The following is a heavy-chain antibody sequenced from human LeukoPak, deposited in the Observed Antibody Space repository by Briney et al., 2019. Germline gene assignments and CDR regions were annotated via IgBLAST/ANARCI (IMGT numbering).Heavy chain of an antibody. V-gene: IGHV3-23*01. D-gene: IGHD3-3*01. CDR3: AKVRGFTIFGTFDY. Sequence: PGGSLRLSCAASGFTFSSYAMSWVRQAPGKGLEWVSAISGSGGSTYYADSVKGRFTISRDNSKSTLYLQMNSLRAEDTAVYYCAKVRGFTIFGTFDYWGQGTLVTVSS. J-gene: IGHJ4*02. CDR1: GFTFSSYA. CDR2: ISGSGGST.